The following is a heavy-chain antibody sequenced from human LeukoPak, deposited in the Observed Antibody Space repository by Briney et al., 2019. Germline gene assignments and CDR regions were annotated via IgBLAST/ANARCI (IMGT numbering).Heavy chain of an antibody. V-gene: IGHV3-74*01. J-gene: IGHJ4*02. CDR3: TRVAGSGSVD. CDR2: INSDASTT. D-gene: IGHD1-26*01. Sequence: GGSLRLSCAASGFTFSSYWMHWVRQAPGKGLVWVSCINSDASTTSYADSVKGRFTISRDNAKNTLHLQMNSLRAEDTAVYYCTRVAGSGSVDWGQGTLVTVSS. CDR1: GFTFSSYW.